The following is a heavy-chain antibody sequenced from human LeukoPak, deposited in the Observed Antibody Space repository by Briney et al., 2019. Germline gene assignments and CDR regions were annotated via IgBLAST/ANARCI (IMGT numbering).Heavy chain of an antibody. V-gene: IGHV1-24*01. Sequence: ASVKVSCKVSGYTLTELSMHWVRQAPGKGLECMGGFDPEDGETIYAQKFQGRVTMTEDTSTDTAYMELSSLRPEDTAVYYCATFQPLWIAEAPFDYWGQGTLVTVSS. CDR1: GYTLTELS. CDR3: ATFQPLWIAEAPFDY. J-gene: IGHJ4*02. CDR2: FDPEDGET. D-gene: IGHD1-1*01.